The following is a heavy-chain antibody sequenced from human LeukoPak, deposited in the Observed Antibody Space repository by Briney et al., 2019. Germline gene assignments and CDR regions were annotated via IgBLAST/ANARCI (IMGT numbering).Heavy chain of an antibody. D-gene: IGHD3-22*01. J-gene: IGHJ3*02. CDR2: IIPIFGTA. V-gene: IGHV1-69*05. CDR1: GGTFSSYA. CDR3: ASVGYDSSGYYSKWYAFDI. Sequence: SVKVSCKASGGTFSSYAISWVRQAPGQGLEWMGGIIPIFGTANYAQKFQGRVTITTDESTSTAYMELSSLRSEDTAVYYCASVGYDSSGYYSKWYAFDIWGQGTMVTVSS.